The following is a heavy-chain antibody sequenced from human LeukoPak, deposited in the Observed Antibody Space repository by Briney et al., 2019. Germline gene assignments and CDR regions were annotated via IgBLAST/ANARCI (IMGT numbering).Heavy chain of an antibody. CDR3: TSGGSGLPESYYYYGMDV. CDR1: GYSFTSYW. CDR2: IYHGDSDT. Sequence: GEFLKICCKGSGYSFTSYWIGWVRQMPGKGLEWMGIIYHGDSDTKYSPSFQGQVTISADKSISPAYLQWSSLKASDTAMYYCTSGGSGLPESYYYYGMDVWGQGTTVTVSS. J-gene: IGHJ6*02. D-gene: IGHD3-10*01. V-gene: IGHV5-51*01.